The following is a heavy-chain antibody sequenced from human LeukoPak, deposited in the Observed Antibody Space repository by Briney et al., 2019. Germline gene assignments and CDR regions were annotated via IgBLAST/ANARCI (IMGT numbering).Heavy chain of an antibody. CDR2: IKQDGSEK. CDR3: ARAGMVTDYFDY. Sequence: GGSLRLSCAASGFTFDDYGMSWVRQAPGKGLEWVANIKQDGSEKYYVDSVKGRFTISRDNAKNSLYLQMNSLRAEDTAVYYCARAGMVTDYFDYWGQGTLVTVSS. CDR1: GFTFDDYG. J-gene: IGHJ4*02. V-gene: IGHV3-7*01. D-gene: IGHD5-18*01.